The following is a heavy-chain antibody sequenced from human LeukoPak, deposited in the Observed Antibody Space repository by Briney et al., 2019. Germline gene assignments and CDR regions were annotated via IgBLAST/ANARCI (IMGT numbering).Heavy chain of an antibody. D-gene: IGHD6-13*01. CDR3: ARLAAADYYYYYYYMDV. CDR1: GGTFSSYA. J-gene: IGHJ6*03. V-gene: IGHV1-69*13. Sequence: ASVKVSCKASGGTFSSYAISWVRQAPGQGLEWMGGIIPILGTANYAQKFQGRVTITADESTSTAYMELSSLRSEDTAVYYCARLAAADYYYYYYYMDVWGKGTTVTVSS. CDR2: IIPILGTA.